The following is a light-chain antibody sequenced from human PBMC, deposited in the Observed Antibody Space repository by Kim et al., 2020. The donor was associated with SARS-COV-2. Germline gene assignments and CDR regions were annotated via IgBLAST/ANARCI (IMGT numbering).Light chain of an antibody. CDR3: QKYNSAPST. Sequence: AAVANSVTITCRASQSISDYLAWYQQKPGKVPKLLIYAASTLQSGVPSRFSGSGSGTDFTLTISSLQPEDVATYYCQKYNSAPSTFGGGTKVDIK. V-gene: IGKV1-27*01. CDR2: AAS. J-gene: IGKJ4*01. CDR1: QSISDY.